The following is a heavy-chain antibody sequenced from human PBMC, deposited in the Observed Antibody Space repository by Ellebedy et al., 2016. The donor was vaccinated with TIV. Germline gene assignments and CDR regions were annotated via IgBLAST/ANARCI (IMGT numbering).Heavy chain of an antibody. V-gene: IGHV4-39*07. CDR2: IYYSGST. Sequence: SETLSLTCTVSGGSISSSSYYWGWIRQPPGKGLEWIGSIYYSGSTYNNPSLKSRVTISVDTSKNQFSLKLSSVTAADTAVYYCARDDTNYYDSSGYYPLPDYWGQGTLVTVSS. CDR3: ARDDTNYYDSSGYYPLPDY. CDR1: GGSISSSSYY. D-gene: IGHD3-22*01. J-gene: IGHJ4*02.